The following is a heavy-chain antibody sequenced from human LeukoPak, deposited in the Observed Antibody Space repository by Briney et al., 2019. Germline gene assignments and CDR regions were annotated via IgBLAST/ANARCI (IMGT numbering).Heavy chain of an antibody. J-gene: IGHJ5*02. CDR3: ARYHDVGPRITNYFDP. CDR1: GGSISPYN. Sequence: SETLSLTCSVSGGSISPYNGSWIRRPAGKGLEWIGRIYRSGTADYNPSLESRVTISVDRSKNQLSLKLTSVTAADTAVYYCARYHDVGPRITNYFDPWGQGTLVTVSS. CDR2: IYRSGTA. D-gene: IGHD3-22*01. V-gene: IGHV4-4*07.